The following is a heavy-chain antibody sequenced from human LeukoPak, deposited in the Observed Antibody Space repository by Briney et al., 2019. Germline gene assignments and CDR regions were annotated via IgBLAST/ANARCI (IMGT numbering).Heavy chain of an antibody. Sequence: SETLSLTCAVSGGSISSGGYSWSWIRQPPGKGLEWIGYIYHSGSTYYNPSLKSRVTISVDRSKNQFSLKLSSVTAADTAVYYCARGLEQWLVSLGYWGQGTLVTVSS. D-gene: IGHD6-19*01. CDR2: IYHSGST. CDR3: ARGLEQWLVSLGY. V-gene: IGHV4-30-2*01. CDR1: GGSISSGGYS. J-gene: IGHJ4*02.